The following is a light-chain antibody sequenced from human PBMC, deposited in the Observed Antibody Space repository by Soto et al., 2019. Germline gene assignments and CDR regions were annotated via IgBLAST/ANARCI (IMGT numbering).Light chain of an antibody. CDR1: SSDVGGYNY. J-gene: IGLJ1*01. CDR2: DVS. Sequence: QSVLTQPASVSGFPGRSITISCTGTSSDVGGYNYVSWYQQHPGKAPKLMIYDVSNRPSGVSNRFSGSKSGNTASLTISGLQAEDEADYYCSSYTSSSTLVFGTGTRSPS. V-gene: IGLV2-14*01. CDR3: SSYTSSSTLV.